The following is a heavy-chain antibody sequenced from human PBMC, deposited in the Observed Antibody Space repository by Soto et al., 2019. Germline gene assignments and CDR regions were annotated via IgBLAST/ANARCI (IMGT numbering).Heavy chain of an antibody. J-gene: IGHJ3*02. CDR2: INSDGSST. CDR3: ARDPYFNDFWSGYSQTFNSGYDQAFDI. CDR1: GFTFSSYW. D-gene: IGHD3-3*01. Sequence: GGSLRLSCAASGFTFSSYWMHWVRQAPGKGLVWVSRINSDGSSTSYADSVKGRFTISRDNAKNTLYLQMNSLRAEDTAVYYCARDPYFNDFWSGYSQTFNSGYDQAFDIWGQGTMVTVSS. V-gene: IGHV3-74*01.